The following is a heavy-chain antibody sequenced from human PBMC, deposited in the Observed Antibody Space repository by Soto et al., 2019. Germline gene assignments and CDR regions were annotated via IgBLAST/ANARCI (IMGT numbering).Heavy chain of an antibody. CDR2: IYYSGST. CDR1: GGSISSYY. D-gene: IGHD3-22*01. Sequence: PSETLSLTCTVSGGSISSYYWSWIRQPPGKGLEWIGYIYYSGSTNYNPSPKSRVTISVDTSKNQFSLKLSSVTAADTAVYYCARGDYDSSGYYDGDNWFDPWGQGTLVTVSS. V-gene: IGHV4-59*01. J-gene: IGHJ5*02. CDR3: ARGDYDSSGYYDGDNWFDP.